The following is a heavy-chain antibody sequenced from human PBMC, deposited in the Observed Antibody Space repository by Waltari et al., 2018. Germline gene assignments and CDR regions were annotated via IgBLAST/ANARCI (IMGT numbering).Heavy chain of an antibody. V-gene: IGHV4-59*11. CDR3: ARGSRVSDY. J-gene: IGHJ4*02. CDR2: IYYSGST. CDR1: GGSISSHY. D-gene: IGHD6-6*01. Sequence: QVQLQESGPGLVKPSETLSLPCTVSGGSISSHYWSGIRQPPGKGLEWIGYIYYSGSTNYNPSLKSRVTISVDTSKNQFSLKLSSVTAADTAVYYCARGSRVSDYWGQGTLVTVSS.